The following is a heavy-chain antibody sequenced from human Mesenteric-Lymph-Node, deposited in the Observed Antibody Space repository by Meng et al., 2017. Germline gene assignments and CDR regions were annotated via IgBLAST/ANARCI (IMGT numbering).Heavy chain of an antibody. Sequence: GESLKISCAASGFTFSSYAMHWVRQAPGKGLEWVAVISYDGSNKYYADSVKGRLTISRDNSKNTLYLQMNSLRAEDTAVYYCARGFYGDYVWVDYWGQGTLVTVSS. CDR1: GFTFSSYA. CDR2: ISYDGSNK. CDR3: ARGFYGDYVWVDY. J-gene: IGHJ4*02. V-gene: IGHV3-30*01. D-gene: IGHD4-17*01.